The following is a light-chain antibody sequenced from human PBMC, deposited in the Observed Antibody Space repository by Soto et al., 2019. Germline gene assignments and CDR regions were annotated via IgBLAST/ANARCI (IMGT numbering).Light chain of an antibody. CDR2: AAS. Sequence: DIQMTQSPSSLSASVGDRVTITCRASQSISSYLNWYQQKPGKAPKLLIYAASNLQSGVPSRFSGSGSGTDFTLTISSLQPEDFATYYCQQSYSTPRTFDGGTKVEIK. V-gene: IGKV1-39*01. J-gene: IGKJ4*01. CDR3: QQSYSTPRT. CDR1: QSISSY.